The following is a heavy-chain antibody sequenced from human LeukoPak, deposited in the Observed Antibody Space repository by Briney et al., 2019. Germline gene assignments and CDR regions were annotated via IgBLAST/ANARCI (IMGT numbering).Heavy chain of an antibody. CDR1: GYSFTSYW. CDR2: IYPGDSDT. V-gene: IGHV5-51*01. D-gene: IGHD2-15*01. Sequence: GESLKISCKGSGYSFTSYWIGWVRQMPGKGLEWIGIIYPGDSDTRYSPSFQGQVTISADKSISTAYLQWSSLKASDTAMYYCARLWGGYCSGGSCHGGAFDIWGQGTMVTVSS. CDR3: ARLWGGYCSGGSCHGGAFDI. J-gene: IGHJ3*02.